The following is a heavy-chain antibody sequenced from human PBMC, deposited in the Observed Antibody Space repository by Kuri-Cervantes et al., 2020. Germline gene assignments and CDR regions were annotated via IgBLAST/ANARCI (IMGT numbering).Heavy chain of an antibody. Sequence: ASVKVSCKASGYTFRSYGISWVRQAPGQGLEWMGWINPNSGGTNYAQKFQGRVTMTRNTSISTAYMELSSLRSEDTAVYYCARGGVEYYGSGSYYLSRNLDYWGQGTLVTVSS. CDR3: ARGGVEYYGSGSYYLSRNLDY. CDR1: GYTFRSYG. V-gene: IGHV1-8*02. D-gene: IGHD3-10*01. J-gene: IGHJ4*02. CDR2: INPNSGGT.